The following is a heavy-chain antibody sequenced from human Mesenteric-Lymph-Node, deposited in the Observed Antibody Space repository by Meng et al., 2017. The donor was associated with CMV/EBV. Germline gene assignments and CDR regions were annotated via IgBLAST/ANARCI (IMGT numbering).Heavy chain of an antibody. D-gene: IGHD2-15*01. CDR3: ARYCIVGSCSREAYYGMDV. V-gene: IGHV3-23*01. J-gene: IGHJ6*02. CDR2: ISASGDNT. Sequence: GESLKISCAASGFTFSRYAMSWVRQAPGRGLEWVSAISASGDNTFYADSVKGRFTIARDNSKNTLYLQMNSLRAEDTAIYDGARYCIVGSCSREAYYGMDVWGQGTTVTVSS. CDR1: GFTFSRYA.